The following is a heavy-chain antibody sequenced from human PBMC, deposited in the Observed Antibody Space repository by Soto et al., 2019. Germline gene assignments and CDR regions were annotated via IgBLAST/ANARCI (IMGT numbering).Heavy chain of an antibody. D-gene: IGHD1-1*01. CDR3: ARDNYRHWPASGY. CDR2: MSTSGTFI. V-gene: IGHV3-21*01. Sequence: GGSLRLSCAASGFTFSDYSMTWVRQAPGKGLEWVSSMSTSGTFIDYADSVKGRFTISRDNAKNSLYLQMNGLRAEDTAVYYCARDNYRHWPASGYWGQGTLVTVSS. J-gene: IGHJ4*02. CDR1: GFTFSDYS.